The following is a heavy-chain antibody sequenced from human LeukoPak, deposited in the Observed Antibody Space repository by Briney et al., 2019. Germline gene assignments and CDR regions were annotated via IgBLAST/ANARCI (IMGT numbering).Heavy chain of an antibody. CDR3: AREPPVVTGPSPDAFDI. V-gene: IGHV3-30*14. Sequence: QPGGSLRLSCAASGFTFSSYAMHWVRQAPGKGLEWVAVISYDGSNKYYADSVKGRFTISRDNSKNTLYLQMNSLRAEDTAVYYCAREPPVVTGPSPDAFDIWGQGTMVTVSA. D-gene: IGHD2-21*02. CDR2: ISYDGSNK. CDR1: GFTFSSYA. J-gene: IGHJ3*02.